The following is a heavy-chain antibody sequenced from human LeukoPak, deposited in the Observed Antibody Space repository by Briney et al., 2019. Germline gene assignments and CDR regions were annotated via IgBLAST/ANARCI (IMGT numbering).Heavy chain of an antibody. CDR3: ARGPEDQSDSSSLPFDY. CDR2: INHSGST. J-gene: IGHJ4*02. CDR1: GGSFSGYY. Sequence: SETLSLTCAVYGGSFSGYYWSWIRQPPGKGPERIGEINHSGSTNYNPSLKSRATISVDTSKNQFSLKLSSVTAADTAVYYCARGPEDQSDSSSLPFDYWGQGTLVTVSS. V-gene: IGHV4-34*01. D-gene: IGHD6-6*01.